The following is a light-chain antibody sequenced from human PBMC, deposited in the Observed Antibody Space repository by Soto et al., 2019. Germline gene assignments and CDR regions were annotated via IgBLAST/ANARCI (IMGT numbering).Light chain of an antibody. CDR2: DNN. V-gene: IGLV1-51*01. Sequence: QSVLTQPPSVSAAPGQRVTISCSGSSSNIGNNYVSWYRQLPGTAPRLLIYDNNKRPSGIPDRFSGSKSGTSATLDITGLQNGDEADYYCGTWDSGLIGGIFGGGTKLTV. CDR3: GTWDSGLIGGI. CDR1: SSNIGNNY. J-gene: IGLJ2*01.